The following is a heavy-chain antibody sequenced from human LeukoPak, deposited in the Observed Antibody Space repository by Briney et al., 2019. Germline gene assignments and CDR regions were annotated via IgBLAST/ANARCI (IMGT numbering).Heavy chain of an antibody. CDR3: ARDRGSGFDYGDLTGTMDV. Sequence: SETLSLTCAVYGGSFSGYYWSWIRQPPGKGLEWIGEINHSGSTNYNPSLKSRVTISVDTSKNQFSLKLSSVTAADTAVYYCARDRGSGFDYGDLTGTMDVWGQGTTVTVSS. D-gene: IGHD4-17*01. CDR2: INHSGST. V-gene: IGHV4-34*01. J-gene: IGHJ6*02. CDR1: GGSFSGYY.